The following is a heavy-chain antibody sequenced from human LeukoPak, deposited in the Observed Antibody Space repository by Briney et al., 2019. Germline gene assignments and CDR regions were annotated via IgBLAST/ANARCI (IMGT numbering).Heavy chain of an antibody. CDR1: GGSISSYH. CDR2: IYNSGNT. CDR3: ARHTPGTTSDI. V-gene: IGHV4-59*08. D-gene: IGHD1-1*01. J-gene: IGHJ3*02. Sequence: SETLSLTCTVSGGSISSYHWSWIRQPPGRGREWIGCIYNSGNTYYNTSLKSRVTISADTSNDQCSLRLSSVTAADTAVYYCARHTPGTTSDIWGQGTTVTVSS.